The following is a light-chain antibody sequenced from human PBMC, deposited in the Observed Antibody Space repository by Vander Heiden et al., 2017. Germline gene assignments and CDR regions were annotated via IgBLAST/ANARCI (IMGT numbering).Light chain of an antibody. J-gene: IGLJ2*01. CDR2: EVS. CDR1: SSDVGGYNY. V-gene: IGLV2-8*01. Sequence: QSALTQPPSASGSPGQSVTISCTGTSSDVGGYNYVSWYQQHPGKAPKLMIYEVSKRPSGVPDRFSGSKSGNKASLTVSGLQAEDEADYYCSSYAGSNNLVFGGGTKLTVI. CDR3: SSYAGSNNLV.